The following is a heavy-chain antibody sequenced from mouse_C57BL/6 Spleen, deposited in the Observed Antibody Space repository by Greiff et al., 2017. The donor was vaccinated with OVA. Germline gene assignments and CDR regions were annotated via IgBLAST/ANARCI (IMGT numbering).Heavy chain of an antibody. D-gene: IGHD1-1*01. V-gene: IGHV5-17*01. CDR1: GFTFSDYG. CDR3: ARRTTVVPYWYFDV. CDR2: ISSGSSTI. J-gene: IGHJ1*03. Sequence: EVMLVESGGGLVKPGGSLKLSCAASGFTFSDYGMHWVRQAPETGLEWVAYISSGSSTIYYADTVKGRFTISRDNAKNTLFLQMTSLRSEDTAMYYCARRTTVVPYWYFDVWGTGTTVTVSS.